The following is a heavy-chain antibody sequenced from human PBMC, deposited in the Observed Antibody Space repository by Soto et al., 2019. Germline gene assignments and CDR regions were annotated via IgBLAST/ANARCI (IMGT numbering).Heavy chain of an antibody. CDR2: VRSETYGGST. Sequence: GGSLRLSCSASGFVFGDYAVTWVRQAPGKGLEWVGVVRSETYGGSTEYAASVKGRFRISRDDSESIAYLQMTGLKTEDTAVYYCTRGRGTSGWYADYWGKGILVTVSS. V-gene: IGHV3-49*04. J-gene: IGHJ4*02. CDR1: GFVFGDYA. D-gene: IGHD6-13*01. CDR3: TRGRGTSGWYADY.